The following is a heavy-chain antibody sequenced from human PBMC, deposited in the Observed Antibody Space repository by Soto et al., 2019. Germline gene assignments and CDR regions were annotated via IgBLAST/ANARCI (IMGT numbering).Heavy chain of an antibody. CDR3: ARGPDCSGGSCPPWYFDL. CDR2: IIPILGIA. V-gene: IGHV1-69*02. D-gene: IGHD2-15*01. Sequence: GASVKVSWKASGGTLSSYTISWGRQAPGQRVEWMGRIIPILGIANYAQKFQGRVTITADKSTSTAYMELSSLRSEDTAVYYCARGPDCSGGSCPPWYFDLWGRGTLVTVSS. J-gene: IGHJ2*01. CDR1: GGTLSSYT.